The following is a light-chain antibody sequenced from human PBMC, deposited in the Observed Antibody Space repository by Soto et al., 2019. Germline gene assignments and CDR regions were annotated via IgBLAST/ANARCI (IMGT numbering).Light chain of an antibody. CDR1: QSVSNNY. V-gene: IGKV3-20*01. CDR3: QQYGTSPWT. J-gene: IGKJ1*01. Sequence: EIVLTQSPGTLSLSPGERATLSCRASQSVSNNYLAWYQQKPGQAPRLLIYGARTRATGVPDRFSASGSGTDFSLTISRLEPEDFAVYYCQQYGTSPWTFGQGTKVDNK. CDR2: GAR.